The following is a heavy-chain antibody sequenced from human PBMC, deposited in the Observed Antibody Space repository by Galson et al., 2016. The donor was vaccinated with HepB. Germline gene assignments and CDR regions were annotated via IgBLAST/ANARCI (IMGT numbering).Heavy chain of an antibody. V-gene: IGHV3-23*01. CDR1: GFTFSHNA. J-gene: IGHJ4*02. CDR2: ISYSGDDK. D-gene: IGHD4-17*01. Sequence: SLRLSCAASGFTFSHNAMSWVRQAPGKGLEWVSTISYSGDDKYYADSVKGRFTISRDNSNNTVYLQTNSLRAEDTALYYCAKDLRGGSPSYFDYWGKGTLGTVSS. CDR3: AKDLRGGSPSYFDY.